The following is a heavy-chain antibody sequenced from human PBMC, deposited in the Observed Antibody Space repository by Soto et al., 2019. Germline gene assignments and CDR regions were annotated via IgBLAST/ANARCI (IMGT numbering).Heavy chain of an antibody. CDR2: ISSSSSYI. CDR1: GFTFSSYS. CDR3: ARDVDVQLWSDYYYYGMDV. Sequence: SLRLSCAASGFTFSSYSMNWVRQAPGKGLEWVSSISSSSSYIYYADSVKGRFTISRDNAKNSLYLQMNSLRAEDTAVYYCARDVDVQLWSDYYYYGMDVWGQGTTVTVSS. J-gene: IGHJ6*02. V-gene: IGHV3-21*01. D-gene: IGHD5-18*01.